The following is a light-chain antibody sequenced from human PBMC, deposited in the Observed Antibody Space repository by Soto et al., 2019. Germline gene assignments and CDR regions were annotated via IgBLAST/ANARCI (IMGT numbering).Light chain of an antibody. CDR2: GAT. CDR1: QSVSIL. V-gene: IGKV3-15*01. Sequence: EIQKTQRAATRSGSPGEIATLSCRASQSVSILLAWYQQKPGQAPRLLIPGATTRATGIPARFSFSESGTEFALALRCPQSEYFAVHFCQQYNNWPRRLAQGTKVDIK. J-gene: IGKJ1*01. CDR3: QQYNNWPRR.